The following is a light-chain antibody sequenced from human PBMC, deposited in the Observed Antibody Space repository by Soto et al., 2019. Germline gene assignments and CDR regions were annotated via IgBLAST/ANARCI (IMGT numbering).Light chain of an antibody. CDR2: DAS. CDR3: QQRSNWPPLIT. Sequence: EIVLTQSPATLSLSPGERATLSCRASQSVSTYLAWYQQKPGQAPRLLTYDASNRAAGIPARFSDSGSGTDFTLTISSLEPEDSALYYCQQRSNWPPLITFGPGTNLDIK. V-gene: IGKV3-11*01. CDR1: QSVSTY. J-gene: IGKJ3*01.